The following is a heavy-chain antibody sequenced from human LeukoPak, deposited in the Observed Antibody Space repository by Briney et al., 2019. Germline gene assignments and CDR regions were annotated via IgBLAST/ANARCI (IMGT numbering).Heavy chain of an antibody. CDR1: GGTFSSYA. Sequence: ASVKVSCKASGGTFSSYAISWVRQAPGQGLEWMGGIIPIFGTANYAQKFQGRVTITTDESTSTAYMELSSLRSEDTAVYNCARVGTLGYCSGGSCYSGSFDYWGQGTLVTVSS. CDR2: IIPIFGTA. CDR3: ARVGTLGYCSGGSCYSGSFDY. D-gene: IGHD2-15*01. J-gene: IGHJ4*02. V-gene: IGHV1-69*05.